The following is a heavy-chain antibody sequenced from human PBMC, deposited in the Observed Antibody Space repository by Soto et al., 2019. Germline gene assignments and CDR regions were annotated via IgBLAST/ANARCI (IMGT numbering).Heavy chain of an antibody. Sequence: GGSLRLSCAASGFTFSSYAMSWVRQAPGKGLEWVSAISGSGGSTYYADSVKGRFTISRDNSKNTRYLQMNSLRAEDTAVYYCAKEEYSSGWSAPRAQGHAEYFQHWGQGTLVTVSS. D-gene: IGHD6-19*01. J-gene: IGHJ1*01. CDR3: AKEEYSSGWSAPRAQGHAEYFQH. V-gene: IGHV3-23*01. CDR1: GFTFSSYA. CDR2: ISGSGGST.